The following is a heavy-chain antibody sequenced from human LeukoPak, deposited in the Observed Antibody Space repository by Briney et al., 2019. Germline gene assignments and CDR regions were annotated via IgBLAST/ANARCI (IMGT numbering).Heavy chain of an antibody. CDR3: ARVPGNHDILTGYDI. V-gene: IGHV1-69*13. J-gene: IGHJ3*02. CDR2: IIPIFGTA. D-gene: IGHD3-9*01. Sequence: PVKVSCKASGGTFSSYAISWVRQAPGQGLEWMGGIIPIFGTANYAQKFQGRVTITADESTSTAYMELSSLRSEDTAVYYCARVPGNHDILTGYDIWGQGTMVTVSS. CDR1: GGTFSSYA.